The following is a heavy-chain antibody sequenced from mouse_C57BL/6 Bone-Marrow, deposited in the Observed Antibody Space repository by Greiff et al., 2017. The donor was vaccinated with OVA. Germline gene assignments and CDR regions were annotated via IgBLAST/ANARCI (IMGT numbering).Heavy chain of an antibody. CDR2: ISNLAYSI. Sequence: DVKLVESGGGLVQPGGSLKLSCAASGFTFSDYGMAWVRQAPRKGPEWVAFISNLAYSIYYADTVTGRFTISRENAKNTLYLEMSSLRSEDTAMYYCARHGNWYFDVWGTGTTVTVSS. D-gene: IGHD1-1*02. CDR3: ARHGNWYFDV. CDR1: GFTFSDYG. V-gene: IGHV5-15*01. J-gene: IGHJ1*03.